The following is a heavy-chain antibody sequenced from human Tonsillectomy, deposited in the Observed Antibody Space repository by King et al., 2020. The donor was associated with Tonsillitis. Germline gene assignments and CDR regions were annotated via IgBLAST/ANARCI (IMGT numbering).Heavy chain of an antibody. D-gene: IGHD1-26*01. CDR3: ATSKAAPTTWGFDY. J-gene: IGHJ4*02. V-gene: IGHV3-23*03. CDR2: IYSGGSST. CDR1: GFTFSSYA. Sequence: VQLVESRGGLVQPGGSLRLSCAASGFTFSSYAMTWVRQAPGKGLEWVSVIYSGGSSTRYADSVKGRFTISRDISKNTLYLQMNSLRADDTAVYYCATSKAAPTTWGFDYWGQGTLVTVSS.